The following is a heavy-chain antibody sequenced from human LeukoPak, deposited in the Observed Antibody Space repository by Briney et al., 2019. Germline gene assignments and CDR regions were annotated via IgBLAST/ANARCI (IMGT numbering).Heavy chain of an antibody. D-gene: IGHD2-2*02. CDR3: AKVNQDIVVVPAAIDY. Sequence: PGGSLRLSCAASGFTFSSYAMSWVRQAPGKGLEWVSAISGSGGSTYYADSAKGRFTISRDNSKNTLYLQMNSLRAEDTAVYYCAKVNQDIVVVPAAIDYWGQGTLVTVSS. CDR2: ISGSGGST. CDR1: GFTFSSYA. V-gene: IGHV3-23*01. J-gene: IGHJ4*02.